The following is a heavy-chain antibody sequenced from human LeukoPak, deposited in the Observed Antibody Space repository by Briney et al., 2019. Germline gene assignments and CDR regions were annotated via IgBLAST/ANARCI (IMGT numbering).Heavy chain of an antibody. V-gene: IGHV4-38-2*02. CDR1: GYSISSGYY. CDR3: ARDLSAWFDP. CDR2: IYHSGST. Sequence: SETLSLTCTVSGYSISSGYYWGWIRQPRGKGLEWIGSIYHSGSTYYSPSLKSRVTISAVTSKNQFSLKLSSVTAADTAVYYCARDLSAWFDPWGQGTLVTVSS. J-gene: IGHJ5*02.